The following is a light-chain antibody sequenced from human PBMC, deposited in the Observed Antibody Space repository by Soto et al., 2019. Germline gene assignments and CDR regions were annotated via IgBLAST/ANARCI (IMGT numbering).Light chain of an antibody. CDR1: QSVTSTY. Sequence: EIVLTQSPVTLSLSPGERATLSCRASQSVTSTYLAWYQQKPGQSPRLIIYGGSTRASGFPDRFSGGWSVTDFTLTISRLEPEDSAVYYCHCQQFDSSRVYSFGQGTKLEI. CDR2: GGS. CDR3: QQFDSSRVYS. V-gene: IGKV3-20*01. J-gene: IGKJ2*03.